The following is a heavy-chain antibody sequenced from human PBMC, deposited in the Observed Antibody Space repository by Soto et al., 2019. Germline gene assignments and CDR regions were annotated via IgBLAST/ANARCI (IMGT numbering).Heavy chain of an antibody. V-gene: IGHV1-69*13. D-gene: IGHD3-22*01. Sequence: SVKVSCKASGGTFSSYAISWVRQAPGQGLEWMGGIIPIFGTANYAQKFQGRVTITADESTSTAYMELSSLRSEDTAVYYCARLPYYYDSSGYYDYWGQGTLVTVSS. CDR1: GGTFSSYA. CDR2: IIPIFGTA. J-gene: IGHJ4*02. CDR3: ARLPYYYDSSGYYDY.